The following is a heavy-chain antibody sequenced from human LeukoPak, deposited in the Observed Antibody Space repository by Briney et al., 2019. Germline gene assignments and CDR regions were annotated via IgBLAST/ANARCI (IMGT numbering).Heavy chain of an antibody. V-gene: IGHV1-18*01. Sequence: ASVKVSCKASGYTFIRNGISWVRQAPGQGLEWMGWISPYNENRKYLQKLQGRVTLSTDTSASTAYMELRSLTSDDTAVYYCAREESIGRYQFLHDYWGQGTLVTVSS. J-gene: IGHJ4*02. CDR3: AREESIGRYQFLHDY. CDR2: ISPYNENR. D-gene: IGHD1-26*01. CDR1: GYTFIRNG.